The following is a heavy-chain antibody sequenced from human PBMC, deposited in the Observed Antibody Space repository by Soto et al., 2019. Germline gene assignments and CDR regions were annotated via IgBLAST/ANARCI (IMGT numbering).Heavy chain of an antibody. D-gene: IGHD6-19*01. V-gene: IGHV1-69*01. CDR1: GGTFTKYA. J-gene: IGHJ3*01. CDR3: ARGGGGLGGSSGWADFACDV. CDR2: IVPLPGTT. Sequence: QVQRVQSGAAVRKPGSSVKVSCKASGGTFTKYAITWVRQAPRQGLEWMGGIVPLPGTTNYAQKFRGRVTISAYESTSTACVELSRLRSEDTAVDYYARGGGGLGGSSGWADFACDVWGQGTMVIVSS.